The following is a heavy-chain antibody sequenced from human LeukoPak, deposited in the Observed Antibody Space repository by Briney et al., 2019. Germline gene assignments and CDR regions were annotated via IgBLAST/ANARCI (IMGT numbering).Heavy chain of an antibody. CDR3: ARFNGWYYFDY. CDR2: ISGSGGST. V-gene: IGHV3-23*01. Sequence: GGSLRLSCAASGFTLSNYAMSWLRQAPGKGLEWVSAISGSGGSTYYADSVKGRFSISRDNSKNTLFLQMNSLRAEDTAVYYCARFNGWYYFDYWGQGTMVTTSS. CDR1: GFTLSNYA. D-gene: IGHD6-19*01. J-gene: IGHJ4*02.